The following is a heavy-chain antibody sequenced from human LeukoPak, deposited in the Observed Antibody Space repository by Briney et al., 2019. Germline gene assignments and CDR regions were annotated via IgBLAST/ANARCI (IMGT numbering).Heavy chain of an antibody. CDR2: IYYSGST. D-gene: IGHD6-19*01. Sequence: SETLSLTCTISGGSISSSSNYWGWIRQPPGKGLEWIGSIYYSGSTYYNPSLKSRITISVDTSKKQFSLKLSSVTAADTAVYYCASSSDYYYMDVWGKGTTVTVSS. V-gene: IGHV4-39*07. CDR3: ASSSDYYYMDV. CDR1: GGSISSSSNY. J-gene: IGHJ6*03.